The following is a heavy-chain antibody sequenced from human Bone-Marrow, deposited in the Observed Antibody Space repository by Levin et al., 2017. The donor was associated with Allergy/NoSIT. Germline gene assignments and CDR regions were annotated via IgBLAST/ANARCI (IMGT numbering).Heavy chain of an antibody. J-gene: IGHJ3*02. CDR3: ARDMGYYYDSPDAFDI. CDR2: IYPGDSDT. D-gene: IGHD3-22*01. CDR1: GYSFTSYW. V-gene: IGHV5-51*01. Sequence: KVSCKGSGYSFTSYWIGWVRQMPGKGLEWMGIIYPGDSDTRYSPSFQGQVTISADKSISTAYLQWSSLKASDTAMYYCARDMGYYYDSPDAFDIWGQGTMVTVSS.